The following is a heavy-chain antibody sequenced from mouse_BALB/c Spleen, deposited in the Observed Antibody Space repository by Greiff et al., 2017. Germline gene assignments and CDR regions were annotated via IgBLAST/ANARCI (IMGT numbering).Heavy chain of an antibody. V-gene: IGHV14-1*02. CDR1: GFNIKDYY. D-gene: IGHD1-1*01. J-gene: IGHJ2*01. CDR3: ARSGSSSFDD. Sequence: VQLQQSGAELVRPGALVKLSCKASGFNIKDYYMHWVKQRPEQGLEWIGWIDPENGNTIYDPKFQGKASITADTSSNTAYLQLSSLTSEDTAGYYCARSGSSSFDDWGQGTTLTVAS. CDR2: IDPENGNT.